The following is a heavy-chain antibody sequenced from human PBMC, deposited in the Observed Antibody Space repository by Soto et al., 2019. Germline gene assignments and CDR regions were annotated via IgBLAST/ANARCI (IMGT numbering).Heavy chain of an antibody. Sequence: LETLSLTCAVYGGSFSGYYWSWIRQPPGKGLEWIGEINHSGSTNYNPSLKSRVTISVDTSKNQFSLKLSSVTAADTAVYYCARVPTGLYYYYYYMDVWGKGTTVTVSS. CDR2: INHSGST. CDR3: ARVPTGLYYYYYYMDV. J-gene: IGHJ6*03. CDR1: GGSFSGYY. D-gene: IGHD2-8*02. V-gene: IGHV4-34*01.